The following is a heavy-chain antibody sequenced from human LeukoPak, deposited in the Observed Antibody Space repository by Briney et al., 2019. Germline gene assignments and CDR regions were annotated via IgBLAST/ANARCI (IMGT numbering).Heavy chain of an antibody. D-gene: IGHD5-18*01. J-gene: IGHJ4*02. Sequence: TGGSLRLSCVASGFTFSNYAMTWVRQAPGKGLEWVLALSGSGDSTYYADSVQGRFTISRDNSKNTVYLQMNSLRADDTAVYYCAKCIGNGYSGLAFDYWGQGALVTVSS. CDR2: LSGSGDST. CDR3: AKCIGNGYSGLAFDY. V-gene: IGHV3-23*01. CDR1: GFTFSNYA.